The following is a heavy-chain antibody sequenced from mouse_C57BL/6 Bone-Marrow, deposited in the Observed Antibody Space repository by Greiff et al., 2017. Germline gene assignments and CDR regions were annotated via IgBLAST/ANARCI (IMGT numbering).Heavy chain of an antibody. D-gene: IGHD1-1*01. CDR1: GYTFTDYY. CDR3: ARYSSYGYWYFDV. J-gene: IGHJ1*03. Sequence: VQLVESGPELVKPGASVKISCKASGYTFTDYYINWVKQRPGQGLEWIGWIFPGSGSTYYNEKFKGKATLTVDKSSSTAYMLLSSLTSEDSAVYFCARYSSYGYWYFDVWGTGTTVTVSS. V-gene: IGHV1-75*01. CDR2: IFPGSGST.